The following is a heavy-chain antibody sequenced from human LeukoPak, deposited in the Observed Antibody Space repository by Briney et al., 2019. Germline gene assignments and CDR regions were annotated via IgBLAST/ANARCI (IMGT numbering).Heavy chain of an antibody. J-gene: IGHJ5*02. CDR3: AKGDSRGGFDP. D-gene: IGHD3-22*01. Sequence: GGSLRLSCAASGFTFNSYVMTWVRQAPGKGLHWVSGISGSGVSTYYADSVKGRFTISRDNSKNMLHLQMNSLRAEDTAVYYCAKGDSRGGFDPWGQGTLVTVSS. CDR1: GFTFNSYV. CDR2: ISGSGVST. V-gene: IGHV3-23*01.